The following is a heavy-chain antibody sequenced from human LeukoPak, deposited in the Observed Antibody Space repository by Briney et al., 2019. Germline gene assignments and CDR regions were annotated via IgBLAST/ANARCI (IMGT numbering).Heavy chain of an antibody. CDR3: ARGGYYYYMDV. D-gene: IGHD3-16*01. V-gene: IGHV4-59*07. Sequence: SDTLSLTCAVYGGSFSGYYWSWTRQPPGKGLEWIGYIYYSGSTNYNPSLKSRVTISVDTSKNQFSLKLSSVTAADTAVYYCARGGYYYYMDVWGKGTTVTISS. CDR1: GGSFSGYY. J-gene: IGHJ6*03. CDR2: IYYSGST.